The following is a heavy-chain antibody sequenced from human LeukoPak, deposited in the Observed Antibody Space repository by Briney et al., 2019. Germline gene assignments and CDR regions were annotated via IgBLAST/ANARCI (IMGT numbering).Heavy chain of an antibody. Sequence: GASVKVSCKASGYTFTGYYMHWVRQAPGQGLEWMGWINPNSGGTNYAQKFQGRVTMTRNTSISTAYMELSSLRSEDTAVYYCARVTYIVVVTGEDPFDYWGQGTLVTVSS. CDR1: GYTFTGYY. CDR3: ARVTYIVVVTGEDPFDY. CDR2: INPNSGGT. V-gene: IGHV1-2*02. J-gene: IGHJ4*02. D-gene: IGHD2-21*02.